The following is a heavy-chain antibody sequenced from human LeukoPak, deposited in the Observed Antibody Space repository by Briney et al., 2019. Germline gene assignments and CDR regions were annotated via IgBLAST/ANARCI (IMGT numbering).Heavy chain of an antibody. CDR2: IYSGGST. J-gene: IGHJ4*02. Sequence: GGSLRLSCAASGFTLSSNYMSWVRQAPGKGLEWVSVIYSGGSTYYADSVKGRFTISRDNSKNTLYLQMNSLRAEDTAVYYCARVVSSSWFSLDYWGQGTLATVPS. CDR3: ARVVSSSWFSLDY. CDR1: GFTLSSNY. D-gene: IGHD2-15*01. V-gene: IGHV3-53*01.